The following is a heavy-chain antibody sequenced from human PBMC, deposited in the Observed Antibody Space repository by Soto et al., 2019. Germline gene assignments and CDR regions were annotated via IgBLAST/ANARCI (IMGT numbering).Heavy chain of an antibody. D-gene: IGHD3-10*01. CDR1: GFTFSSYD. J-gene: IGHJ6*02. Sequence: EVQLVESGGGLVQPGGSLRLSCAASGFTFSSYDMHWVRQATGKGLEWVSAIGTAGDPYYPGSVKGRFTITRENAKNSLYLQMNSLRAEDTAVYYWARDHPHGMVRGVITYGMDVWGQGTTVTVSS. CDR3: ARDHPHGMVRGVITYGMDV. CDR2: IGTAGDP. V-gene: IGHV3-13*05.